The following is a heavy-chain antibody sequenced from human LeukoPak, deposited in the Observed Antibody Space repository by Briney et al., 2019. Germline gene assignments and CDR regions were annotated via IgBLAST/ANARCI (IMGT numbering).Heavy chain of an antibody. Sequence: NASETLSLTCAVYGGSFSAFFWSWIRQPPGKGLEWIGEINHSGSTNYNPSLKSRVTISVDTSKNQFSLKLSSVTAADTAVYYCARNRHNDYWGQGTLVTVSS. V-gene: IGHV4-34*01. CDR1: GGSFSAFF. J-gene: IGHJ4*02. CDR2: INHSGST. D-gene: IGHD1-14*01. CDR3: ARNRHNDY.